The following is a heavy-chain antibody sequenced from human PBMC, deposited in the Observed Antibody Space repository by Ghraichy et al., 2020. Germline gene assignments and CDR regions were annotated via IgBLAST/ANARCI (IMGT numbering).Heavy chain of an antibody. CDR1: GYTFTSYG. D-gene: IGHD1-7*01. Sequence: ASVKVSCKASGYTFTSYGISWVRQAPGQGLEWMGWISAYNGNTNYAQKLQGRVTMTTDTSTSTAYMELRSLRSDDTAVYYCARYDNWNYVSDYYGMDVWGQGTTVTVSS. CDR2: ISAYNGNT. J-gene: IGHJ6*02. V-gene: IGHV1-18*04. CDR3: ARYDNWNYVSDYYGMDV.